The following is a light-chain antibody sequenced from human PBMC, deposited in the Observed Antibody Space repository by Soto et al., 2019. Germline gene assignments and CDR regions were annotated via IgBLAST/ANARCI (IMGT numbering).Light chain of an antibody. CDR3: SSFTRSNSWV. V-gene: IGLV2-14*01. Sequence: QSALTQPASESGSRGQSITISCTGTSSDVGAYNYVSWFQHHPGKAPKVMIFEVTNRPSGVSNRFSGSKSGNTASLTISGLQAEDEADYYCSSFTRSNSWVFGGGTKLTVL. J-gene: IGLJ3*02. CDR2: EVT. CDR1: SSDVGAYNY.